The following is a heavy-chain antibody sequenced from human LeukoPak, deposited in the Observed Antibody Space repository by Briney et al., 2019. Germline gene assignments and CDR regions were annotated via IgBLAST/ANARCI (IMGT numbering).Heavy chain of an antibody. CDR1: GLTFEDYG. J-gene: IGHJ4*02. Sequence: GGSLRLSCAASGLTFEDYGMSWVRQVPGKGLEWVAGINWNGGSTDYTDSVKGRFTISRDNAKNSLYLQMNSLRAEDTAVYFCARSRYWGQGTLVTVSS. V-gene: IGHV3-20*04. CDR2: INWNGGST. CDR3: ARSRY. D-gene: IGHD1-14*01.